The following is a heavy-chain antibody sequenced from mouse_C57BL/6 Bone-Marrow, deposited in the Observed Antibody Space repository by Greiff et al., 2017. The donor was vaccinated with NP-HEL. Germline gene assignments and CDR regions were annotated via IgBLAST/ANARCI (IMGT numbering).Heavy chain of an antibody. V-gene: IGHV5-12*01. D-gene: IGHD2-10*01. Sequence: EVKVVESGGGLVQPGGSLKLSCAASGFTFSDYYMYWVRQTPEKRLEWVAYISNGGGSTYYPDTVKGRFTISRDNAKNTLYLQMSRLKSEDTAMYYCARTYYGNYVYYAMDYWGQGTSVTVSS. CDR3: ARTYYGNYVYYAMDY. CDR1: GFTFSDYY. CDR2: ISNGGGST. J-gene: IGHJ4*01.